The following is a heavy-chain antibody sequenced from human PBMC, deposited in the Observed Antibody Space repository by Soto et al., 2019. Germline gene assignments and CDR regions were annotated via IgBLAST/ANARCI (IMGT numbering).Heavy chain of an antibody. CDR2: IYYSGST. CDR1: GGSISSGGYY. V-gene: IGHV4-31*03. D-gene: IGHD3-9*01. CDR3: ARAQGFDWLLLEAFDI. Sequence: SETLSLTCTVSGGSISSGGYYWRWIRQHPGKGLEWIGYIYYSGSTYYNPSLKSRVTISVDTSKNQFSLKLSSVTAADTAVYYCARAQGFDWLLLEAFDIWGQGTMVT. J-gene: IGHJ3*02.